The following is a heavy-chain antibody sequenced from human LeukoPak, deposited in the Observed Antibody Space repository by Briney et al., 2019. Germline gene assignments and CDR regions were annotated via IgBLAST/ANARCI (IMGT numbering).Heavy chain of an antibody. CDR2: IYSGGGT. CDR1: GFTVSNSY. J-gene: IGHJ5*02. Sequence: GSLRLSCAASGFTVSNSYMSWVRQAPGKGLEWVSVIYSGGGTYYTDSVKGRFTISRDNSKNTLYLQMNSLRVEDTAVYYCARARIEMTIIVDWFDPWGQGTLATVSS. D-gene: IGHD5-24*01. V-gene: IGHV3-66*02. CDR3: ARARIEMTIIVDWFDP.